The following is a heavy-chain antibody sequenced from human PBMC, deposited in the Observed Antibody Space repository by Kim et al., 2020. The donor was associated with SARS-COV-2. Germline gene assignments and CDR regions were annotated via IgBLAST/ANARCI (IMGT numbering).Heavy chain of an antibody. CDR2: IWDDGNNK. Sequence: GGSLRLSCAASGFIFSSYGMHWVRQAPGKGLEWVAVIWDDGNNKYHADSVKGRFTISRDNSKSTLYLEMNSLRAEDTAVYYCAREFSEYGDYFFDAFDLWGQGTTVTVSS. CDR1: GFIFSSYG. V-gene: IGHV3-33*08. D-gene: IGHD4-17*01. CDR3: AREFSEYGDYFFDAFDL. J-gene: IGHJ3*01.